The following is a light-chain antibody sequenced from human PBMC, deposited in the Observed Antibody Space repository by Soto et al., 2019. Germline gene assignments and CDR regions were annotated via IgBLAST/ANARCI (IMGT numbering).Light chain of an antibody. CDR2: EVS. J-gene: IGLJ1*01. Sequence: QSALTQPASVSGSPGQSITISCTGTSSDVGGYNYVSWYQQHPGKAPKLMIYEVSNRPSGVSNRFSGSKSGNTASLTISGLQAEVEADYYCSSYPSICTYVVGTGTKVTVL. V-gene: IGLV2-14*01. CDR1: SSDVGGYNY. CDR3: SSYPSICTYV.